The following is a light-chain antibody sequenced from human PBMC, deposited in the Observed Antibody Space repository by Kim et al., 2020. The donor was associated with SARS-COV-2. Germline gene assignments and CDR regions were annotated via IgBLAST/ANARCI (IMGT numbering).Light chain of an antibody. CDR3: QSYDFSLTLWV. Sequence: QSVLTQPPSVSGAPGQRVTISCTGNSSNIGAGYDVNWYQQLPGKSPKLLIYVNTNRPSGVPDRFSGSRSGASASLAITGLQADDEADYYCQSYDFSLTLWVFGGGTQLTVL. J-gene: IGLJ3*02. V-gene: IGLV1-40*01. CDR2: VNT. CDR1: SSNIGAGYD.